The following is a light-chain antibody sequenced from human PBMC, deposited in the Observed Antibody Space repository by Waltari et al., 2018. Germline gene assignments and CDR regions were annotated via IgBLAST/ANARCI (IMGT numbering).Light chain of an antibody. V-gene: IGKV4-1*01. Sequence: DIVMTQSPDSLPVSLGERATITCKSSQSVFYNSNNKHYLAWYQQKVGQPQKLLIYWASSRESGVPDRFSGSVSGTDFTLTISSLQTEDVAVYYCQQYYTAPYTFGQGTKLEIK. CDR2: WAS. CDR1: QSVFYNSNNKHY. J-gene: IGKJ2*01. CDR3: QQYYTAPYT.